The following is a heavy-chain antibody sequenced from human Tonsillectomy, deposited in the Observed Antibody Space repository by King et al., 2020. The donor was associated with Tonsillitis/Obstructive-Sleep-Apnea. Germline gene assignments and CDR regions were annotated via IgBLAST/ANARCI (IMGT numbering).Heavy chain of an antibody. CDR2: IYPDDSDT. CDR3: ARLTRSSGWFDP. Sequence: VQLVESGEEVKKPGECLNISCKGSGYSFTNDWIGWVRQMPGKGLEWMGIIYPDDSDTRYSPSFQGQVTISADKSISTAYLQWSSLKASDTAMYYCARLTRSSGWFDPWGQGTLVTVSS. CDR1: GYSFTNDW. J-gene: IGHJ5*02. V-gene: IGHV5-51*03. D-gene: IGHD6-6*01.